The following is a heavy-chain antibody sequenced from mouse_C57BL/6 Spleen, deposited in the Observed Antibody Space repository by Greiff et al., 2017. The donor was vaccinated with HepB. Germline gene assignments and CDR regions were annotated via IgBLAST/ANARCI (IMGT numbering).Heavy chain of an antibody. V-gene: IGHV3-6*01. CDR2: ISYDGSN. J-gene: IGHJ2*01. Sequence: ESGPGLVKPSQSLSLTCSVTGYSITSNYYWNWIRQFPGNKLEWMGYISYDGSNNYNPSLKNRISITRDTSKNQFFLKLNSVTTEDTATYYCARGEGDYWGQGTTLTVSS. CDR3: ARGEGDY. CDR1: GYSITSNYY.